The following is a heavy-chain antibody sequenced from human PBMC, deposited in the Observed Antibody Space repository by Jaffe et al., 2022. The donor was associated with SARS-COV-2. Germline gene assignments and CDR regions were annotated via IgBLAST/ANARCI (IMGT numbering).Heavy chain of an antibody. Sequence: QVQLQESGPGLVKPSETLSLTCTVSGGSISGYYWSWIRQPPGKGLEWIGFIYYNGGTDYNPSLKSRVTISADTSKNQLSLNLRSVTAADTAVYHCARDGVGGQPLQPWGQGTLVTVSS. V-gene: IGHV4-59*01. CDR3: ARDGVGGQPLQP. D-gene: IGHD2-2*01. CDR2: IYYNGGT. CDR1: GGSISGYY. J-gene: IGHJ5*02.